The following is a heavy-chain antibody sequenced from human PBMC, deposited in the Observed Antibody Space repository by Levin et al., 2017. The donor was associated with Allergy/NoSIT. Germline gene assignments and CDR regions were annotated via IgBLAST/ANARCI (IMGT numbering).Heavy chain of an antibody. Sequence: LSLTCAASGFTISSHNMNWVRQAPGKGLEWVSSISRSSSYIFYADSVKGRFTISRDNAKNSLYLQMNSLRAEDTALYSCARDAYSYDTYGMDVWGQGTTVTVSS. CDR1: GFTISSHN. CDR3: ARDAYSYDTYGMDV. D-gene: IGHD3-22*01. V-gene: IGHV3-21*01. CDR2: ISRSSSYI. J-gene: IGHJ6*02.